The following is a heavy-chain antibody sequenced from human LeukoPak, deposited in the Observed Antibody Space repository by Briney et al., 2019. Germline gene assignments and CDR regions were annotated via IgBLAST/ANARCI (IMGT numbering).Heavy chain of an antibody. D-gene: IGHD6-19*01. Sequence: GGSLRLSCAASGFTFSSYSMNWVRQAPGKGLEWDSYISSSSSTIYYADSVKGRFTISRDNAKNSLYLQMNGLRAEDTAVYYCASHKGGQWLINWGQGTLVTVSS. CDR1: GFTFSSYS. CDR2: ISSSSSTI. CDR3: ASHKGGQWLIN. V-gene: IGHV3-48*04. J-gene: IGHJ4*02.